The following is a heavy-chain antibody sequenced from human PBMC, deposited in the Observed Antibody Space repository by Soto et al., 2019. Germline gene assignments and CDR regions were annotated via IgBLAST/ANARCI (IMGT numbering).Heavy chain of an antibody. CDR3: ARDATRQDYGDYYYYMDV. J-gene: IGHJ6*03. V-gene: IGHV1-69*10. Sequence: SVKVSCEASGGTFSSYAISWVRQAPGQGLEWMGGIIPILGIANYAQKFQGRVTITADKSTSTAYMELSSLRSEDTAVYYCARDATRQDYGDYYYYMDVWGKGTTVTVSS. D-gene: IGHD4-17*01. CDR2: IIPILGIA. CDR1: GGTFSSYA.